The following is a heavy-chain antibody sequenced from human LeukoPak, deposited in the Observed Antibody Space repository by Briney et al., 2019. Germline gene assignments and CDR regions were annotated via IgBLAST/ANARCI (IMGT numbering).Heavy chain of an antibody. D-gene: IGHD1-26*01. CDR1: GFNFSYYS. Sequence: GGSLRLSCAGSGFNFSYYSMNWVRQAPGKGLEWISYITRNSHKIYYADSVKGRFTISRDNAKDSLFLQMNSLRVEDTGIYYCAGEREAFDFWGQGTLVTVSS. J-gene: IGHJ4*02. CDR2: ITRNSHKI. V-gene: IGHV3-48*01. CDR3: AGEREAFDF.